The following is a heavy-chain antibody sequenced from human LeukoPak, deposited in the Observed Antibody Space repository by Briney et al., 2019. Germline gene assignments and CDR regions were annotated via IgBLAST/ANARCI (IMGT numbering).Heavy chain of an antibody. D-gene: IGHD2-2*02. J-gene: IGHJ5*02. CDR1: GGSISSGGYY. Sequence: SGTLSLTCTVSGGSISSGGYYWSWIRQHPGKGLEWIGYIYYSGSTYYNPSLKSRVTISVDTSKNQFSLKLSSVTAADTAVYYCARSVGYCSSTSCYTSSNWFDPWGQGTLVTVSS. V-gene: IGHV4-31*03. CDR2: IYYSGST. CDR3: ARSVGYCSSTSCYTSSNWFDP.